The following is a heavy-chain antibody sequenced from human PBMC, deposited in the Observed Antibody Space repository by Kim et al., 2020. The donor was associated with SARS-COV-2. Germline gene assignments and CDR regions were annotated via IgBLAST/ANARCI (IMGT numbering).Heavy chain of an antibody. V-gene: IGHV7-4-1*02. J-gene: IGHJ5*02. CDR3: ARDWGIYGWYFDA. CDR2: INAKTGNP. D-gene: IGHD6-19*01. Sequence: ASVKVSCKTSGYSFTSYHVNWVRQAPGQGLEWMGWINAKTGNPTYAQGFTGRFVFSLDTSVTTAYLQINSLKADDTAVYYCARDWGIYGWYFDAWGQGTVVTVSS. CDR1: GYSFTSYH.